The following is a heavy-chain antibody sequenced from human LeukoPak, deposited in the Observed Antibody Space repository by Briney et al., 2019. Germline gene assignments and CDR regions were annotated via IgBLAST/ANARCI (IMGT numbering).Heavy chain of an antibody. CDR2: ISAYNGNT. J-gene: IGHJ4*02. Sequence: ASLKVSCKASGYTFTSYGISWVRQAPGQGLEWMGWISAYNGNTNYAQKLQGRVTMTTDTSTSTAYMELRSLRSDDAAVYNCARVAVVPAAIRSTALGDWGQGTLFSVSS. V-gene: IGHV1-18*01. CDR1: GYTFTSYG. D-gene: IGHD2-2*01. CDR3: ARVAVVPAAIRSTALGD.